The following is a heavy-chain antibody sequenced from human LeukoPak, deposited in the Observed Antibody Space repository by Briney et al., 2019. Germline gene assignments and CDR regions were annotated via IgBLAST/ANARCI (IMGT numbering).Heavy chain of an antibody. D-gene: IGHD2-2*01. CDR2: ISAYNGNT. CDR3: ARDHCSSTSCSPALGYGMDV. J-gene: IGHJ6*02. Sequence: ASVTVSCKASGYTFTSYGISWVRQAPGQGLEWMGWISAYNGNTNYAQKLQGRVTMTTDTSTSTAYMELRSLRSDDTAVYYCARDHCSSTSCSPALGYGMDVWGQGTTVTVSS. CDR1: GYTFTSYG. V-gene: IGHV1-18*01.